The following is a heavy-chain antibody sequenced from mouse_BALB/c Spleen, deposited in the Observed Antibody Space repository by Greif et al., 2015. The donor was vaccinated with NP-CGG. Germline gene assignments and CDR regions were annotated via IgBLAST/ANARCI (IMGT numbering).Heavy chain of an antibody. J-gene: IGHJ3*01. D-gene: IGHD2-4*01. CDR2: IDPSDSET. V-gene: IGHV1S126*01. CDR1: GYSFTSYW. Sequence: QVQLQQSGPQLVRPGASVKISCKASGYSFTSYWMHWVKQRPGQGLEWIGMIDPSDSETRLNQKFKDKATLTVDKSSSTAYMQLSSPTSEDSAVYYCARGGLYYDYSAWFAYWGQGTLVTVSA. CDR3: ARGGLYYDYSAWFAY.